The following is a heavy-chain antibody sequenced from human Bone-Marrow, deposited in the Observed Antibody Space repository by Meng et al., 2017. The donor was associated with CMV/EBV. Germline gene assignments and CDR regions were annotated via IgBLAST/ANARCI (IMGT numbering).Heavy chain of an antibody. J-gene: IGHJ5*02. V-gene: IGHV4-38-2*02. D-gene: IGHD3-22*01. CDR1: GYSISSGYY. CDR3: ARVLSPYYDCWFDP. Sequence: SETLSLTCTVSGYSISSGYYWGWIRQPPGKGLEWIGCIYHSGSTYYNPSLKSRVTISVETSKNQFSLKLSSVTAADTAVYYCARVLSPYYDCWFDPWGQGTLVTVSS. CDR2: IYHSGST.